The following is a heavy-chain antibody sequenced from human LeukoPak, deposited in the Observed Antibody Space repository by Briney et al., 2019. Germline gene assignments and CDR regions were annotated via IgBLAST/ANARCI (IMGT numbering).Heavy chain of an antibody. D-gene: IGHD3-10*01. CDR3: ARHPPWSGSQRGAFDI. CDR1: GGSISSSSYY. J-gene: IGHJ3*02. CDR2: IYYSGST. V-gene: IGHV4-39*01. Sequence: SETLSLTCTVSGGSISSSSYYWGWIRQPPGKGLEWIGSIYYSGSTYYNPSLKSRVTISVDTSKNQFSLKLSSVTAADTAVYYCARHPPWSGSQRGAFDIWGQGTMVTVSS.